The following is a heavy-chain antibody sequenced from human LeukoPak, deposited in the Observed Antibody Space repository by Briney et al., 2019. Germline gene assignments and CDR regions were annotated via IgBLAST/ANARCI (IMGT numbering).Heavy chain of an antibody. V-gene: IGHV1-2*06. Sequence: ASVKVPCTASGYTFSGYFMHWGRHGPGQGLEWMGRVNPNSGTTNYAQKFQGRVTMTRDTSISTAYMELSRLRSDDTAVYYCARDSSSNYSYSYMDVWGKGTTVTVSS. J-gene: IGHJ6*03. CDR3: ARDSSSNYSYSYMDV. CDR1: GYTFSGYF. D-gene: IGHD6-13*01. CDR2: VNPNSGTT.